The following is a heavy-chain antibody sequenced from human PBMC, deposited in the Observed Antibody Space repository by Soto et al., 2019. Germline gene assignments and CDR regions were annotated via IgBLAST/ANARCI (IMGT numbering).Heavy chain of an antibody. D-gene: IGHD3-3*01. CDR1: GYTFTSYD. Sequence: GASVKVSCKASGYTFTSYDINWVRQATGRGLEWMGWMNPNSGNTGYAQKFQGRVTMTRNTSISTAYMELSSLRSEDTAVYYCAALGFLSNYYYYYYMDVWGQGTTVTVSS. J-gene: IGHJ6*03. CDR3: AALGFLSNYYYYYYMDV. V-gene: IGHV1-8*01. CDR2: MNPNSGNT.